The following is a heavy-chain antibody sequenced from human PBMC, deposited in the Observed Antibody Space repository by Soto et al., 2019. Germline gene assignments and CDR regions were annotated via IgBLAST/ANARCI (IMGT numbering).Heavy chain of an antibody. CDR1: GGTFNSFS. CDR2: IIPMSGRP. J-gene: IGHJ5*02. V-gene: IGHV1-69*06. CDR3: TRRGRQSANWFDP. Sequence: QVQLVQSGAEVKMPGSSVKVSCKASGGTFNSFSIDWVRQAPGQGLEWMGGIIPMSGRPNYAQRVQGRVTFSADKSTNTVYLEVSSLTNEDTAVYYCTRRGRQSANWFDPWGQGSLVTVSS.